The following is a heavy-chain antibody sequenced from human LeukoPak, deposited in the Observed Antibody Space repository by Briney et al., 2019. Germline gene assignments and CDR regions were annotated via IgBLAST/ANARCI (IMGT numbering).Heavy chain of an antibody. CDR3: ARAREAYSYAVY. CDR2: IYHSGST. J-gene: IGHJ4*02. CDR1: GGSISSSSYY. D-gene: IGHD5-18*01. Sequence: SETLSLTCTASGGSISSSSYYWGWIRQPPGKGLEWIGEIYHSGSTNYNPSLKSRVTISVDKSKNQFSLKLSSVTAADTAVYYCARAREAYSYAVYWGQGTLVTVSS. V-gene: IGHV4-39*07.